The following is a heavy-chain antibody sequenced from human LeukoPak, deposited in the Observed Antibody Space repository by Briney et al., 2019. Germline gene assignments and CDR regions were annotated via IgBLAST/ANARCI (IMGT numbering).Heavy chain of an antibody. CDR3: ARRDSGYDYYYYYGMDV. CDR1: GGSISSYY. CDR2: IYYSGST. Sequence: SETLSLTCTVSGGSISSYYWSWIRQPPGKGLEWIGYIYYSGSTNYNPSLKSRVTISVDTSKNQFSLELSSVTAADTAVYYCARRDSGYDYYYYYGMDVWGQGTTVTVSS. V-gene: IGHV4-59*08. D-gene: IGHD5-12*01. J-gene: IGHJ6*02.